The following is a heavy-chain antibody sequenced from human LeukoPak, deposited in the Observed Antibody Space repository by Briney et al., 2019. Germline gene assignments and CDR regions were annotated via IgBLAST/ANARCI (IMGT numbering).Heavy chain of an antibody. CDR2: INPNSGGT. V-gene: IGHV1-2*02. CDR1: GYTFTGYY. D-gene: IGHD4-17*01. CDR3: ASRGVTTFSSDFDY. Sequence: ASVKVSCKASGYTFTGYYMHWVRQAPGQGLEWMGWINPNSGGTNYAQKFQGRVTMTRDTPISTAYMKLSRLRSDDTAVYYCASRGVTTFSSDFDYWGQGTLVTVSS. J-gene: IGHJ4*02.